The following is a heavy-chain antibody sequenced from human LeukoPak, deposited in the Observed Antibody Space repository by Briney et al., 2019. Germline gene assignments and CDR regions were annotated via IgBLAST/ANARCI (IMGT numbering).Heavy chain of an antibody. CDR1: GDSMSSYY. Sequence: SETLSLTCTVSGDSMSSYYWGWIRQPAGKALEWIGRIYTSGSTNYNPSLKSRVTMSVDTSKNQFSLNLSSVTAADTALYYCARGKWELLFNAFDIWGQGTMVTVSS. V-gene: IGHV4-4*07. J-gene: IGHJ3*02. CDR2: IYTSGST. CDR3: ARGKWELLFNAFDI. D-gene: IGHD1-26*01.